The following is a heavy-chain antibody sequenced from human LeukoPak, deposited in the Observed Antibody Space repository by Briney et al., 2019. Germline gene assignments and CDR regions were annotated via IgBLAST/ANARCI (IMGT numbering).Heavy chain of an antibody. CDR3: ARGPPYGSRSDYFDY. CDR2: IYSGGST. V-gene: IGHV3-66*01. Sequence: AGGSLRLSCAASGFTVSSNYMTWVRQAPGKGLEWLSIIYSGGSTYYADSVKGRFTISRDNAKNSLYLQMSSLRVDDTAVYYCARGPPYGSRSDYFDYWGQGTLVTVSA. J-gene: IGHJ4*02. CDR1: GFTVSSNY. D-gene: IGHD3-10*01.